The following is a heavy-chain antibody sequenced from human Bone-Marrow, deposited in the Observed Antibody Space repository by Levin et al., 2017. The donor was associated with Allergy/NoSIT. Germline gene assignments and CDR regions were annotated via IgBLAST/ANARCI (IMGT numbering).Heavy chain of an antibody. CDR2: INPSGGRT. CDR3: ARDLSLAVAATAYYFYGLDA. Sequence: GESLKISCKSSGYSFTRYYIHWVRQAPGQGLEWMGIINPSGGRTTYAQKFQGRVNMTRDTSTSTVYMELSSLRSEDTAVYYCARDLSLAVAATAYYFYGLDAWGQGTTVTVS. V-gene: IGHV1-46*01. D-gene: IGHD6-19*01. J-gene: IGHJ6*02. CDR1: GYSFTRYY.